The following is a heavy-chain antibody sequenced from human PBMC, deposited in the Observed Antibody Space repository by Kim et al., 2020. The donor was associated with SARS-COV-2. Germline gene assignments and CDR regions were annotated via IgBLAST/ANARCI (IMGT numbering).Heavy chain of an antibody. CDR3: ARDNTRIRYFDWFPSPYYYYYGMDV. J-gene: IGHJ6*02. D-gene: IGHD3-9*01. CDR2: INSDGSST. V-gene: IGHV3-74*01. Sequence: GGSLRLSCAASGFTFSSYWMHWVRQAPGKGLVWVSRINSDGSSTSYADSVKGRFTISRDNAKNTLYLQMNSLRAEDTAVYYCARDNTRIRYFDWFPSPYYYYYGMDVWGQGTPVTVSS. CDR1: GFTFSSYW.